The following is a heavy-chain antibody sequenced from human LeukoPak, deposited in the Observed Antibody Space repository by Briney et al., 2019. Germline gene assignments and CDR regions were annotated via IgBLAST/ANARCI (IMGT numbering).Heavy chain of an antibody. CDR3: ARAWQWLRLDS. Sequence: SETLSLTCTVSGGSISSYYWSWIRQPAGKGLEWIGRIYTSGITNYNPSLKSRVTLSESTSKNQFSLKVPSVTTSGTAVYYCARAWQWLRLDSWGQGTPVTVSS. CDR1: GGSISSYY. CDR2: IYTSGIT. J-gene: IGHJ4*02. V-gene: IGHV4-4*07. D-gene: IGHD6-19*01.